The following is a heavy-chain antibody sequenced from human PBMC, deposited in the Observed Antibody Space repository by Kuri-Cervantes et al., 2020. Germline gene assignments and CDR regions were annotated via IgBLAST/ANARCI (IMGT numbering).Heavy chain of an antibody. D-gene: IGHD4-11*01. CDR2: IYYSRST. CDR1: GGSISTSSYY. Sequence: SETLSLTCTVSGGSISTSSYYWGWIRQPPGKGLEWIGSIYYSRSTYYNPSLKSRVTISVDTSKNQSSLKLSSVTAADTAVYYCARGGHDYSPGYYYYYMDVWGKGTTVTVSS. J-gene: IGHJ6*03. V-gene: IGHV4-39*07. CDR3: ARGGHDYSPGYYYYYMDV.